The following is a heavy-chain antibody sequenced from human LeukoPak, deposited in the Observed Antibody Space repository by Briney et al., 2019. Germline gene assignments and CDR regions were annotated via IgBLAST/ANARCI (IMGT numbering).Heavy chain of an antibody. J-gene: IGHJ6*03. CDR1: GGSISSYY. CDR2: IYYSGTT. CDR3: GRLAPGSGSYYYYYMDV. D-gene: IGHD3-10*01. V-gene: IGHV4-39*01. Sequence: SETLSLTCTVSGGSISSYYWGWIRQPPGKGLEWIGSIYYSGTTYYNPSLNSRVTISVDTSKNQFSLKLSSVTAADTAVYYCGRLAPGSGSYYYYYMDVWGKGTTVTVSS.